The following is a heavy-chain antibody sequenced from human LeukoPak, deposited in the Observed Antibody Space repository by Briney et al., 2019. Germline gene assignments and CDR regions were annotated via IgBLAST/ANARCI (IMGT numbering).Heavy chain of an antibody. V-gene: IGHV1-2*04. J-gene: IGHJ4*02. CDR2: INPNSGGT. Sequence: ASVKVSCKASGYTFTGYYMHWVRQAPGQGLEWMGWINPNSGGTNYAQKFQGWVTMTRDTSISTAYMELSRLRSDDTAVYYCARGEYSSSWWNYWGQGTLVTVSS. CDR3: ARGEYSSSWWNY. CDR1: GYTFTGYY. D-gene: IGHD6-13*01.